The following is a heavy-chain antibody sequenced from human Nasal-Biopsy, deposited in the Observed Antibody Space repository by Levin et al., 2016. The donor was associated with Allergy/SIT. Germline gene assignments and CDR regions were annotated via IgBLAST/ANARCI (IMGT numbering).Heavy chain of an antibody. CDR3: AKMSGANWFDP. Sequence: SETLSLTCTVSGDSISRDTSYWSWIRQPAGKGLEWIGRIDISGSTDYTPSLKSRVTISVDMPKNQLSLTLRSVTAADTAVYYCAKMSGANWFDPWGQGTLVTVSS. J-gene: IGHJ5*02. V-gene: IGHV4-61*02. D-gene: IGHD7-27*01. CDR1: GDSISRDTSY. CDR2: IDISGST.